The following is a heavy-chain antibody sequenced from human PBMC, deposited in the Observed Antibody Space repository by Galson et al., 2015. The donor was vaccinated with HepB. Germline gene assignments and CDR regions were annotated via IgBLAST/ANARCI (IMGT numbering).Heavy chain of an antibody. J-gene: IGHJ4*02. V-gene: IGHV3-72*01. D-gene: IGHD6-13*01. CDR2: IRNKANRYTT. CDR3: TRSYSSSWSRDWFDY. Sequence: SLRLSCAASGFTFSDHYMDWVRQAPGKGLEWVGRIRNKANRYTTEYAASVKGRFTISRDDSMNSLYLQMNSLKTDDTAVYYCTRSYSSSWSRDWFDYWGQGTLVTVSS. CDR1: GFTFSDHY.